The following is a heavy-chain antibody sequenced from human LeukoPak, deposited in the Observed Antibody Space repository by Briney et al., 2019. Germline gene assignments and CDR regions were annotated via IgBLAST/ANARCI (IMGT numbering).Heavy chain of an antibody. CDR2: ISSSSSYI. Sequence: GGSLRLSCAASGFTFSSYSMNWVRQAPGKGLEWVSSISSSSSYIYYADSVKGRFTISRDNAKNSLYLQMNSLRAEDTAVYYCARELALVHNLDYWGQGTLVTVSS. V-gene: IGHV3-21*01. CDR1: GFTFSSYS. J-gene: IGHJ4*02. CDR3: ARELALVHNLDY. D-gene: IGHD6-6*01.